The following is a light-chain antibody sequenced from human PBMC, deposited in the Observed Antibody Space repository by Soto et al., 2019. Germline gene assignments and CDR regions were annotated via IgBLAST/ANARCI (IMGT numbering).Light chain of an antibody. Sequence: QSALTQPRSVSGSPGQSVTISCTGTSSDVGGYNYVSWYQQHPGKAPKLMIYDVGKRPSGVPDRFSGSKSDNTASLTISGLQAEDEADYYCQTWGTGIRVFGGGTQLTVL. J-gene: IGLJ3*02. CDR2: DVG. CDR1: SSDVGGYNY. CDR3: QTWGTGIRV. V-gene: IGLV2-11*01.